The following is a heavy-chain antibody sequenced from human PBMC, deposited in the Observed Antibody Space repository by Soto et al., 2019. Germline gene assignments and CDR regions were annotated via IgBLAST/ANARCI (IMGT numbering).Heavy chain of an antibody. Sequence: GGSLRLSCAASGFTFSSYGMHWVRQAPGKGLEWVAVIWYDGSNKYYADSVKGRFTISRDNSKNTLYLQMNSLRAEDTAVYYCARDLYYDSSGLPDYWGQGTLVTVSS. CDR1: GFTFSSYG. J-gene: IGHJ4*02. D-gene: IGHD3-22*01. V-gene: IGHV3-33*01. CDR2: IWYDGSNK. CDR3: ARDLYYDSSGLPDY.